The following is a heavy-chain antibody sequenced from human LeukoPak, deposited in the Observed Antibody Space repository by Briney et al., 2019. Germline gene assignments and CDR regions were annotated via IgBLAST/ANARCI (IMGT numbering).Heavy chain of an antibody. CDR3: ARGGLRFLEWLSSFDY. Sequence: SETLSLTCAVYGGSFSGYYWSWIRQPPGKGLEGIGEINHSGSTNYNPSLKSRVTISVDTSKNQFSLKLSSVTAADTAVYYCARGGLRFLEWLSSFDYWGQGTLVTVSS. J-gene: IGHJ4*02. CDR2: INHSGST. CDR1: GGSFSGYY. D-gene: IGHD3-3*01. V-gene: IGHV4-34*01.